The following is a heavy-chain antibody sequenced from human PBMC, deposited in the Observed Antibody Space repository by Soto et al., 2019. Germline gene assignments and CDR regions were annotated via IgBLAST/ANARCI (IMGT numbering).Heavy chain of an antibody. CDR1: GFTFSSYA. Sequence: GGSLRLSCAASGFTFSSYAMSWVRQAPGKGLEWVSAISGSGGSTYYADSVKGRFTISRDNSKNTLYLQMNSLRAEDTAVYYCAKDPVVSSGYYYYYYGMDVWGQGTSVTVSS. D-gene: IGHD3-22*01. CDR2: ISGSGGST. V-gene: IGHV3-23*01. CDR3: AKDPVVSSGYYYYYYGMDV. J-gene: IGHJ6*02.